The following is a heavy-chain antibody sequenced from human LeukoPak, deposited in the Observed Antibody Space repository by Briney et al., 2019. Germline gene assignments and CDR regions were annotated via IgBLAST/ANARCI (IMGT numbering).Heavy chain of an antibody. V-gene: IGHV3-23*01. D-gene: IGHD3-22*01. CDR3: AKFKKEDYYDSSGYYGPAN. CDR2: ISGSGGST. CDR1: GFTFSSYA. Sequence: GGSLRLSCAASGFTFSSYAMSWVRQAPGKGLEWVSAISGSGGSTYYADSAKGRFTISRDNSKNTLYLQMNSLRAEDTAVYYCAKFKKEDYYDSSGYYGPANWGQGTLVTVSS. J-gene: IGHJ4*02.